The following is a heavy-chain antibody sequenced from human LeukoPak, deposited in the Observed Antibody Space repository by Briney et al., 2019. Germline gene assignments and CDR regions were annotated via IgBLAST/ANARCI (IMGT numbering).Heavy chain of an antibody. V-gene: IGHV4-34*01. CDR3: ARETGSGLFILP. CDR2: INHSGST. J-gene: IGHJ4*02. CDR1: GGSFSGYY. Sequence: SETLSLTCAVYGGSFSGYYWSWIRQPPGKGLEWIGEINHSGSTNYNPSLKSRVTISVDTSKNQFSLKLSSVTAADTAVYYCARETGSGLFILPGGQGTLVTLSS. D-gene: IGHD3/OR15-3a*01.